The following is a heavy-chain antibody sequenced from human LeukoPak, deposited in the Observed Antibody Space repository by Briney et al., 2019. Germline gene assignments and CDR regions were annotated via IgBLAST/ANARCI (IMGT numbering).Heavy chain of an antibody. V-gene: IGHV4-59*12. CDR3: ARDPIAAAGIDWFDP. Sequence: SETLSLTCTVSGGSISSYYWSWIRQPPGKGLEWIGYIYYSGSTNYNPSLKSRVTISVDTSKNQFSLKLSSVTAADTAVYYCARDPIAAAGIDWFDPWGQGTLVTVSS. J-gene: IGHJ5*02. D-gene: IGHD6-13*01. CDR1: GGSISSYY. CDR2: IYYSGST.